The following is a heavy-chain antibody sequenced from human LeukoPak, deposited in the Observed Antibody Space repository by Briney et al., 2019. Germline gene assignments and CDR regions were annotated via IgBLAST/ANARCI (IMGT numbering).Heavy chain of an antibody. CDR3: AKDPEYDSSGYYLNYFEY. J-gene: IGHJ4*02. V-gene: IGHV3-23*01. Sequence: GGPLRLSCAASGFAFRFYPMSWVRQAPGKGLEWVSAIGSDNTTFYAQSAKGRFTVSRGISKNILYLQMDSLKVEDTAVYYCAKDPEYDSSGYYLNYFEYWGRGTLVTVSS. CDR1: GFAFRFYP. CDR2: IGSDNTT. D-gene: IGHD3-22*01.